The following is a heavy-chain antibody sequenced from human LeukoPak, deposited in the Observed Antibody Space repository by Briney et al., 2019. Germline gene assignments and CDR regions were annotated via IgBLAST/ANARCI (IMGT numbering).Heavy chain of an antibody. D-gene: IGHD5-12*01. Sequence: PGRSLRLSCAASGFTFSSYTFYWLRQAPGKGLEWVASVSVEGIGRYFPGSVEGRFAISRDDSKKSVFLQMSNVRPEDTALYFCATVAKVDFDYWGQGTLVAVSS. V-gene: IGHV3-30*09. CDR1: GFTFSSYT. CDR2: VSVEGIGR. CDR3: ATVAKVDFDY. J-gene: IGHJ4*02.